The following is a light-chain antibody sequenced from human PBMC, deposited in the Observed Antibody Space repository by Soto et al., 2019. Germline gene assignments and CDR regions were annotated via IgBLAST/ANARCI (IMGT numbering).Light chain of an antibody. CDR2: AAS. V-gene: IGKV1-39*01. CDR1: QTFGNY. J-gene: IGKJ2*01. CDR3: QQSYSTPYT. Sequence: DIPMTQSPSSLSASVGDRVTITCRASQTFGNYLNWYQQKPGKAPKLLIYAASSLQSGVASRFSGSGSGTDFTLTISSLQPEDFATYYCQQSYSTPYTFGQGTKLEI.